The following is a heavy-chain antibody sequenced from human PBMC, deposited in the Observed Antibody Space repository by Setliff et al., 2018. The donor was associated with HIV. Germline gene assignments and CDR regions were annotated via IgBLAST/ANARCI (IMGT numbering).Heavy chain of an antibody. CDR3: AKPRRYNTYYFDH. CDR2: IYSTGST. D-gene: IGHD3-3*01. V-gene: IGHV4-59*11. CDR1: GASITSHY. J-gene: IGHJ4*02. Sequence: LSLTCTVSGASITSHYWSWIRQSPGRELEWIGYIYSTGSTNYNPSLQSRVSISMDASKNKFSLKVTSVTSADTAVYYCAKPRRYNTYYFDHWGQGTLVTVSS.